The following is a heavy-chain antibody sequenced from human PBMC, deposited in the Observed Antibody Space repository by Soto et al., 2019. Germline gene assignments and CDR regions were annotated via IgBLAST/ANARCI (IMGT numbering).Heavy chain of an antibody. CDR1: GGTFSSYA. D-gene: IGHD2-15*01. V-gene: IGHV1-69*01. CDR2: IIPIFGTA. Sequence: QVQLVQSGAEVKKPGSSVKVSCKASGGTFSSYAISWVRQAPGQGLEWMGGIIPIFGTANYAQKFQGRVTITADESTSTAYMELSSLRSEDTAVYYCVGGEGYCSGGSCLDFDYWGQGTLVTVSS. CDR3: VGGEGYCSGGSCLDFDY. J-gene: IGHJ4*02.